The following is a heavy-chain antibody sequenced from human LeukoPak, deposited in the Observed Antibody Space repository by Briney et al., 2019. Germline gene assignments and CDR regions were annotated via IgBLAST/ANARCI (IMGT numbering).Heavy chain of an antibody. V-gene: IGHV4-59*01. Sequence: PSETLSLTCTVSGGSISSYYWSWIRQPPGKGLEWIGYIYYSGSTNYNPSLKSRVTISVDTSKNQFSLKLSSATAADTAVYYCASTVAGLDYWGQGTLVTVSS. D-gene: IGHD6-19*01. CDR2: IYYSGST. J-gene: IGHJ4*02. CDR1: GGSISSYY. CDR3: ASTVAGLDY.